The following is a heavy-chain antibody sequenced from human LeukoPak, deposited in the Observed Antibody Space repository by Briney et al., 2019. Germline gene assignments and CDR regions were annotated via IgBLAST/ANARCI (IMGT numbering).Heavy chain of an antibody. Sequence: GGSLRISCAASGFTFSSHAMSWVRQAPGKGLEWVSAISGSGGSTYYADSVKGRFTISRDNSKNALYLQMNSLRAEDTAVYYCAKTMYYYDSSGHYYFQHWGQGTLVTVSS. CDR3: AKTMYYYDSSGHYYFQH. CDR2: ISGSGGST. CDR1: GFTFSSHA. J-gene: IGHJ1*01. D-gene: IGHD3-22*01. V-gene: IGHV3-23*01.